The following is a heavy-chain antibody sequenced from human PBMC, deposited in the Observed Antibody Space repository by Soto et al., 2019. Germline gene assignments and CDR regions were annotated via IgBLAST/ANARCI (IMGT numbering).Heavy chain of an antibody. V-gene: IGHV3-33*01. CDR2: IWYDGSNK. CDR1: GFTFSGHA. J-gene: IGHJ6*02. D-gene: IGHD6-19*01. CDR3: ARDGQGLAPYALDV. Sequence: QVQLVESGGGVAQPGRSLRLSCTVSGFTFSGHAMHWVRQAPGKGLEWVTQIWYDGSNKYYAESVKGRFTSSRDNSKNTLYLKMNSLRVEDTAVYYCARDGQGLAPYALDVWGQGTSVTVSS.